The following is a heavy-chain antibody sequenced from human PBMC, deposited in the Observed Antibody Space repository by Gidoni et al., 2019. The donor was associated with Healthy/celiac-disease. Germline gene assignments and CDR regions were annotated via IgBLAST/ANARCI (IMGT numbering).Heavy chain of an antibody. CDR1: GVSFSGYY. D-gene: IGHD2-15*01. V-gene: IGHV4-34*01. CDR3: ARGPFGTGYCSGGSCRRLSNWFDP. CDR2: INHSGST. J-gene: IGHJ5*02. Sequence: VQLQQWGAGLLTPSETLSLTCAVDGVSFSGYYWSWIRQPPGKGLEWIGEINHSGSTNYNPFLKSRVNISVDTSKNQFSLKLSSVTAADTAVYYCARGPFGTGYCSGGSCRRLSNWFDPWGQGTLVTVSS.